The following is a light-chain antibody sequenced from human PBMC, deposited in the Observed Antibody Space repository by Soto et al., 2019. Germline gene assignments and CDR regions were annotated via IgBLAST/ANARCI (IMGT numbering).Light chain of an antibody. Sequence: QSVLTQPPSASGTPGQRVTISCSGSTSNIGSNTVNWYQQLPGTAPKLLIYHSNQRPSGVPDRFSGSNSGTSASLAISGLQSDDENHYYCATWVGSLNAVVFGGGTKLTVL. CDR3: ATWVGSLNAVV. CDR2: HSN. J-gene: IGLJ2*01. V-gene: IGLV1-44*01. CDR1: TSNIGSNT.